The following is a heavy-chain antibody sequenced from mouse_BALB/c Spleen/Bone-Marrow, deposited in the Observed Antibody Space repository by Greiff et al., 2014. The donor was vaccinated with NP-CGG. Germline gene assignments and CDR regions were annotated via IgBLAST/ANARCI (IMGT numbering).Heavy chain of an antibody. CDR3: ARSDDGSPYSFDS. CDR2: IYPGDGST. V-gene: IGHV1S56*01. CDR1: GYSFTSYD. J-gene: IGHJ2*01. Sequence: QVQLKDSGPELVKPGALVKISCKASGYSFTSYDINWVKQRPGQGLEWIGWIYPGDGSTKYNEKFKGKATLTADRSSSTAYMQLSSLTSENSAVYFCARSDDGSPYSFDSWGQGTTLTVSS. D-gene: IGHD2-3*01.